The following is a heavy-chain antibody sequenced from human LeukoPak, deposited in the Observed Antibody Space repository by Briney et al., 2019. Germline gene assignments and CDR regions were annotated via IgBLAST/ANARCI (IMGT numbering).Heavy chain of an antibody. V-gene: IGHV3-30*18. CDR1: GFTFSSYG. CDR2: ISYDGSNK. Sequence: PGGSLRLSCAASGFTFSSYGMHWVRQAPGKGLEWVAVISYDGSNKYYADSVKGRFAISRDNSKNTLYLQMNSLRAEDTAVYYCAKDPVPGYSSGWYGHFDYWGQGILVTVSS. D-gene: IGHD6-19*01. J-gene: IGHJ4*02. CDR3: AKDPVPGYSSGWYGHFDY.